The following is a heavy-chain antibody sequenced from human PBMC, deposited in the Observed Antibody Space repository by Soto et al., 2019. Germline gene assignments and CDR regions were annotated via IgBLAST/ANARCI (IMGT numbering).Heavy chain of an antibody. V-gene: IGHV3-13*05. CDR3: ARAYLGRLPRRAEYYYAMDV. D-gene: IGHD1-26*01. CDR2: LGAARDP. CDR1: GFSFRDYD. J-gene: IGHJ6*02. Sequence: EVQLVESGGGSVQPGESLRLSCAASGFSFRDYDMHWVRQRKGKGLEWVSALGAARDPYYVGSVKGRFSVSRDNAQNTLFLQTNNLRVDDRAVYFCARAYLGRLPRRAEYYYAMDVWGRGTTVTVSS.